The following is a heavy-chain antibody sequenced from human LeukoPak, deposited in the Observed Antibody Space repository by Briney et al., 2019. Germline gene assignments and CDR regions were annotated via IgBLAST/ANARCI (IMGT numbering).Heavy chain of an antibody. CDR3: ARGGDRSFDY. J-gene: IGHJ4*02. CDR2: IHHSGSI. D-gene: IGHD3-10*01. Sequence: SGTLSLTCAVSGVSISSNLWWTWVRQPPGKGLEWIAEIHHSGSINYNPSLKSRVTISVDKAKNQFSLNLNSVTAADTAVYYCARGGDRSFDYWGQGTLITVSS. V-gene: IGHV4-4*02. CDR1: GVSISSNLW.